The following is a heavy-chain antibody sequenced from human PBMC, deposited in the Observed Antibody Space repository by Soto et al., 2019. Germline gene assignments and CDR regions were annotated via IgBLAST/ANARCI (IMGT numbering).Heavy chain of an antibody. CDR2: ISNSGGST. J-gene: IGHJ3*02. CDR1: GFTFSSYS. D-gene: IGHD3-3*01. Sequence: EVQLLESGGGLVQPGGSLRISCAASGFTFSSYSMTWLRQAPGKGLEWVSTISNSGGSTYYIDSVKGRFTISRDNSKNTLYSQMNSLRAEDTAVYFCAKDWTSIWGQGTMVTVSS. V-gene: IGHV3-23*01. CDR3: AKDWTSI.